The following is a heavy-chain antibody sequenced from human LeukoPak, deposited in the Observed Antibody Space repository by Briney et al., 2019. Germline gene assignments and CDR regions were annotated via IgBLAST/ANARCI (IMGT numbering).Heavy chain of an antibody. V-gene: IGHV1-2*02. Sequence: ASVKVSCKASGYTFTGYYMHWVRQAPGQGLEWMGWINPNSGGTNYAQKFQGRVTKTRDTSISTAYMELSRLRSDDTAVYYCARDLQSIAAAGIDYWGQGTLVTVSS. CDR1: GYTFTGYY. CDR3: ARDLQSIAAAGIDY. D-gene: IGHD6-13*01. J-gene: IGHJ4*02. CDR2: INPNSGGT.